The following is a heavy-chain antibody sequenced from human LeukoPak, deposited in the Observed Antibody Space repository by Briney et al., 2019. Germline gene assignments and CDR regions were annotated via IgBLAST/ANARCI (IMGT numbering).Heavy chain of an antibody. CDR2: IIPIFGTA. V-gene: IGHV1-69*05. CDR1: GGTFSSYA. Sequence: SVKVSCKASGGTFSSYAISWVRQAPGQGLEWMGGIIPIFGTANYAQKFQGRVTITTDESTSTAYMELSSLRSEDMAVYYCASRSGSPRGVDYWGQGTLVTVSS. D-gene: IGHD1-26*01. CDR3: ASRSGSPRGVDY. J-gene: IGHJ4*02.